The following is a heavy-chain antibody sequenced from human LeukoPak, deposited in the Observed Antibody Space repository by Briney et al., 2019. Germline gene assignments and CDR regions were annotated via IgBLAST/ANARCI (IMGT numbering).Heavy chain of an antibody. CDR3: ARDQSRILPKQQLKYYGMDV. V-gene: IGHV3-30-3*01. Sequence: GGSLRLSCATSGFTFDSYTLHWVRQAPGKGLEWVALISYDESERYYADSVKGRFTISRDNSKNTLFLQLNSLRPDDTAVYYCARDQSRILPKQQLKYYGMDVWGQGTTVTVSS. CDR1: GFTFDSYT. CDR2: ISYDESER. J-gene: IGHJ6*02. D-gene: IGHD6-13*01.